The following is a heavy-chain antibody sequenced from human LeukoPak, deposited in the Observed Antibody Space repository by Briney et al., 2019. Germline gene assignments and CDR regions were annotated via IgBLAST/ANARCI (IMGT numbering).Heavy chain of an antibody. CDR3: AKDGSRDGYNYDFDY. Sequence: GGSLRLSCAASGFTFDDYAMHWVRQAPGKGLEWVSLISWDGGSTYYADSVKGRFTISRDNSKNSLYLQMNSLRAEDTALYYCAKDGSRDGYNYDFDYWGQGTLVTVSS. V-gene: IGHV3-43D*03. J-gene: IGHJ4*02. CDR1: GFTFDDYA. D-gene: IGHD5-24*01. CDR2: ISWDGGST.